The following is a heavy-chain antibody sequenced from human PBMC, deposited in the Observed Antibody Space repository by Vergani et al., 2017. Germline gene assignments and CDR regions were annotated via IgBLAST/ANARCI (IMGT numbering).Heavy chain of an antibody. D-gene: IGHD6-19*01. J-gene: IGHJ4*02. CDR1: GGTFSSYA. V-gene: IGHV1-69*01. Sequence: QVQLVQSGAEVKKPGSSVKVSCKASGGTFSSYAISWVRQAPGQGLEWMGWIIPIFGTANYAQKFQGRVTITADESTSTAYMELSSLRSEDTAVYYCSIAVAGNWNVDNFDYWGQGTLVTVSS. CDR3: SIAVAGNWNVDNFDY. CDR2: IIPIFGTA.